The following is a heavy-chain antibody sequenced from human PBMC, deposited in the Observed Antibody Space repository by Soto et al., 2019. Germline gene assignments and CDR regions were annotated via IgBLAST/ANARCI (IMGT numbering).Heavy chain of an antibody. J-gene: IGHJ6*01. V-gene: IGHV3-43D*04. Sequence: EVQVVESGGAVVQPGGSLRLSCAASGFTFDDFAMCWVRQVPGKGLEWISLVNWDGDTTFYADSVKGRFIISRDNSKNSVYMQMSSLRSDDSSIYYCGKGATVTTDYQCYGVDVWGRGTKVSVSS. CDR2: VNWDGDTT. D-gene: IGHD4-17*01. CDR1: GFTFDDFA. CDR3: GKGATVTTDYQCYGVDV.